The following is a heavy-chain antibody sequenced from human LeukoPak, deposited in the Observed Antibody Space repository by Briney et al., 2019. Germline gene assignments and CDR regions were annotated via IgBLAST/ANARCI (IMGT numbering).Heavy chain of an antibody. J-gene: IGHJ3*02. Sequence: GGSLRLSCAASGFTFSTYGMHWVRQAPGKGLEWVAVISYDGSNKYYADSVKGRFTISRDNSKNTLYLQMNSLRAEDTAVYYCAREISGARQLPGAFDIWGQGTMVTVSS. CDR2: ISYDGSNK. CDR1: GFTFSTYG. CDR3: AREISGARQLPGAFDI. V-gene: IGHV3-30*03. D-gene: IGHD1-26*01.